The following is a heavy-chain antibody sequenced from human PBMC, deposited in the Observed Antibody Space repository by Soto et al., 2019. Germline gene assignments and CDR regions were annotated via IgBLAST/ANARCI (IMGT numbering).Heavy chain of an antibody. CDR3: ARGVTGTIDVFDY. CDR1: GFTFSSYS. D-gene: IGHD1-7*01. V-gene: IGHV3-48*01. Sequence: ESGGGLVQPGGSLRLSCAASGFTFSSYSMNWVRQAPGKGLEWVSYISSSSSTIYYADSVKGRFTISRDNAKNSLYLQMNSLRAEDTAVYYCARGVTGTIDVFDYWGQGTLVTVSS. CDR2: ISSSSSTI. J-gene: IGHJ4*02.